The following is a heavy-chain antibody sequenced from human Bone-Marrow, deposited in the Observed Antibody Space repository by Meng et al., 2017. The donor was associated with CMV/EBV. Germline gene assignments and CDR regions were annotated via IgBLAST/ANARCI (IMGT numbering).Heavy chain of an antibody. D-gene: IGHD3-3*01. J-gene: IGHJ3*02. V-gene: IGHV1-2*02. CDR2: IDPRTGDT. CDR3: ARAENYDFWSGLGAFDI. CDR1: TYTFIDHH. Sequence: ASVKVSCKASTYTFIDHHIHWVRQAPGQGLEWMGWIDPRTGDTKYAQKFQGRVTLSRDTSISTAYMDLSRLRSDDTAVYYCARAENYDFWSGLGAFDIWGQGTMVTVSS.